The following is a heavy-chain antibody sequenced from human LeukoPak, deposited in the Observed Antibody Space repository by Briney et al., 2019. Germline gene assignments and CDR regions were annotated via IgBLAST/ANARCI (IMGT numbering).Heavy chain of an antibody. CDR3: ARGPSNYDFWSGYLWIDY. D-gene: IGHD3-3*01. CDR2: INTNTGNP. V-gene: IGHV7-4-1*02. CDR1: GYTFTTYA. J-gene: IGHJ4*02. Sequence: GASVKVSCKASGYTFTTYAMNWVRQAPGQGLEWMGWINTNTGNPTYAQGFTGRFVFSLDTSVSTAYLQISSLKAEDTAVYYCARGPSNYDFWSGYLWIDYWGRGTLVTVSS.